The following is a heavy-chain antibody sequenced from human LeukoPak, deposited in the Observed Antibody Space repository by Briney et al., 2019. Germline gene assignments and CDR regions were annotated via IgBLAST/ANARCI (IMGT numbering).Heavy chain of an antibody. CDR3: ARGTYSNYVGWFDP. Sequence: PGGSLRLSCAASGFTFSTYWMSWVRQAPGKGLEWVANIKQDGSGEFCVDSVKGRFTFSRDNAKNSLYLQMNSLRAEDTAVYYCARGTYSNYVGWFDPWGQGTLVTVSS. CDR1: GFTFSTYW. CDR2: IKQDGSGE. J-gene: IGHJ5*02. V-gene: IGHV3-7*03. D-gene: IGHD4-11*01.